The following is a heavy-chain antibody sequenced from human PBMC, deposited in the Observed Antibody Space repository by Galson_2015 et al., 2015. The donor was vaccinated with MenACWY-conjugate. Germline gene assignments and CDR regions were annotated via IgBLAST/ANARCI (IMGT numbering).Heavy chain of an antibody. CDR3: ARGAGGFDA. V-gene: IGHV3-74*01. J-gene: IGHJ4*02. Sequence: SLRLSCAASGFTFSNYWMHWVRQAPGKGLVWVSHINNGGTTTTYADSVKGRFTISRDNAKNTLYLQMNSLRAEDTAVYHCARGAGGFDAWGQGTLVTVSS. CDR1: GFTFSNYW. D-gene: IGHD6-13*01. CDR2: INNGGTTT.